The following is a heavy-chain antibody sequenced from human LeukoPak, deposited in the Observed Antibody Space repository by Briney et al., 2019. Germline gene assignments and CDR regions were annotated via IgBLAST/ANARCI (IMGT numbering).Heavy chain of an antibody. Sequence: GGSLRLSCAASGFTFSSYWMSWVRQAPGKGLEWVANIKQDGRDKYYVDSVKGRFTISRDNAKNSLYLQMNSLRAEDTAVYYCARDLSSGYYQSTHYFDYWGQGTLVTVSS. J-gene: IGHJ4*02. D-gene: IGHD3-22*01. CDR3: ARDLSSGYYQSTHYFDY. CDR2: IKQDGRDK. CDR1: GFTFSSYW. V-gene: IGHV3-7*01.